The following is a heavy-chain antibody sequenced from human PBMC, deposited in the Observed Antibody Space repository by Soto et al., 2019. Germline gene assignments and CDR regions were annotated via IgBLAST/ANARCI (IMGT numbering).Heavy chain of an antibody. CDR1: GGSISSYY. CDR3: ARLHPPIPVDY. J-gene: IGHJ4*02. Sequence: QVQLQESGPGLVKPSETLSLTCTVSGGSISSYYWSWIRQPPGKGLEWIGYIYYSGSTNYNPSLTSRVAISVDTSKNQFSLKLRSVSAADTAVYYCARLHPPIPVDYWGQGTLVTVFS. V-gene: IGHV4-59*01. D-gene: IGHD2-21*01. CDR2: IYYSGST.